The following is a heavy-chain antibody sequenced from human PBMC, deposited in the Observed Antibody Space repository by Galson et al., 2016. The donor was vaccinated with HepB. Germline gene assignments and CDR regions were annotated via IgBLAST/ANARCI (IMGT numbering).Heavy chain of an antibody. J-gene: IGHJ6*02. D-gene: IGHD6-6*01. V-gene: IGHV3-74*01. CDR1: GFTFSSYW. CDR3: ARALGSSSYGMDV. CDR2: INSDGSST. Sequence: SLRLSCAASGFTFSSYWMHWVRQAPGKGLVWVSRINSDGSSTSYADSVKGRFTISRDNAKNTLYLQTNSLRAEDTAVYYCARALGSSSYGMDVWGQGTTVTVSS.